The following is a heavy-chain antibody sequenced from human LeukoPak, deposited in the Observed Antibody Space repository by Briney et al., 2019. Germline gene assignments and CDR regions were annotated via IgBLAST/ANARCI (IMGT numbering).Heavy chain of an antibody. CDR3: ARRGRAAGKYGGYEYWYFDY. J-gene: IGHJ4*02. CDR1: GGSMSHYY. V-gene: IGHV4-59*08. D-gene: IGHD5-12*01. CDR2: ISNSGST. Sequence: SETLSLTCTVSGGSMSHYYWSWVRQTPGKGLEYIGYISNSGSTDHNPPLKSRVTISPDTSKNRLSLKLSSVTAADTAVYYCARRGRAAGKYGGYEYWYFDYWGQGTLVTVSS.